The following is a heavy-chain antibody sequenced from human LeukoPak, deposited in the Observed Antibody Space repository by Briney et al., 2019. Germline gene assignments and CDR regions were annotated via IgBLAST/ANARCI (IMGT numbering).Heavy chain of an antibody. J-gene: IGHJ5*02. CDR1: GFTFSSYW. CDR2: IKQDGSEK. V-gene: IGHV3-7*01. D-gene: IGHD3-22*01. CDR3: ARDGDYYDSSGYDL. Sequence: GGSLRLSCAASGFTFSSYWMSWVRQAPGKGLEWVANIKQDGSEKYYVDSVKGRFTISRDNAKNSLYLQMNSLRAEDTAVYYCARDGDYYDSSGYDLWGQGTLVTVSS.